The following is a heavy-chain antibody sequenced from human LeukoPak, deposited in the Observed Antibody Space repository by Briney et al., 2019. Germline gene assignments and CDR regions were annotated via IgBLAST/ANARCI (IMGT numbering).Heavy chain of an antibody. Sequence: PSETLSLTWTVSGGSISSYYRSWMRQPPGEGLELIGYIYYSGSTNYNPSLKSRVTISVDTSKNQFSLKLSSVTAADTAVYYCARIDYYGSGSYLGSLGGFDYWGQGTLVTVSS. D-gene: IGHD3-10*01. J-gene: IGHJ4*02. CDR2: IYYSGST. CDR3: ARIDYYGSGSYLGSLGGFDY. CDR1: GGSISSYY. V-gene: IGHV4-59*12.